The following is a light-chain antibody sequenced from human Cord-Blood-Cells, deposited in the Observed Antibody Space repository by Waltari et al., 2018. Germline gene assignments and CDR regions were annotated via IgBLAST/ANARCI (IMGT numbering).Light chain of an antibody. J-gene: IGLJ1*01. CDR3: CSYAGSYTYV. Sequence: PRSVSGSPGQSVTISCTGTSSDVGGYNYVSWYQQHPGKAPNLMIYDVSKRPSGVPDRFSGAKSGNTASLTGSVLQAEDKADYYCCSYAGSYTYVFGTGTKVTVL. CDR1: SSDVGGYNY. V-gene: IGLV2-11*01. CDR2: DVS.